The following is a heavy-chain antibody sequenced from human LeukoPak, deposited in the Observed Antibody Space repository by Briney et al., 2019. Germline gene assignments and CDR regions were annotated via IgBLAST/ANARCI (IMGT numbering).Heavy chain of an antibody. Sequence: AGGSLRLSCAASGFTFSGYWMSWVRQAPGKGLEWVATMKQDGGEIYYVDSVKGRFTISRDNAKSSLYLQMNSLRAEDTAVYFCARDHGIGSTTVVLYYMDVWGKGTTVTVSS. CDR3: ARDHGIGSTTVVLYYMDV. CDR1: GFTFSGYW. D-gene: IGHD3-10*01. J-gene: IGHJ6*03. V-gene: IGHV3-7*01. CDR2: MKQDGGEI.